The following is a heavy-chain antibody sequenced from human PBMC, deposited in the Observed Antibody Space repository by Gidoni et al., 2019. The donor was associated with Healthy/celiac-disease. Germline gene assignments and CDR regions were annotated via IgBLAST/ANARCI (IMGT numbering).Heavy chain of an antibody. D-gene: IGHD2-15*01. CDR3: AKVGYCSGGSCYSQNPYFDY. J-gene: IGHJ4*02. CDR2: ISGSGGST. CDR1: GFTFSSYA. V-gene: IGHV3-23*01. Sequence: EVQLLESGGGLVQPGGSLRLSCAAPGFTFSSYAMSWVRQAPGKGLEWVSAISGSGGSTYYADSVKGRFTISRDNSKNTLYLQMNSLRAEDTAVYYCAKVGYCSGGSCYSQNPYFDYWGQGTLVTVSS.